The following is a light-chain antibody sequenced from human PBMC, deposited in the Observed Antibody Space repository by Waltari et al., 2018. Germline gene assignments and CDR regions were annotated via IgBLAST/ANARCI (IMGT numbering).Light chain of an antibody. J-gene: IGKJ3*01. V-gene: IGKV1-5*03. CDR2: KAS. CDR1: QSVASW. CDR3: QQYNNNSPFA. Sequence: DIQMTQSPSTLSASAGDRVTITCRASQSVASWVAWYQQKPGKAPKLLIYKASTLESGVPSRFSGSGSGTEFTLSITSLQPDDFATYYCQQYNNNSPFAFGPGTRVDIK.